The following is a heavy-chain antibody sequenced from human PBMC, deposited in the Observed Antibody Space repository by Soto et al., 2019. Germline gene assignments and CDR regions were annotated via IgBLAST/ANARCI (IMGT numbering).Heavy chain of an antibody. V-gene: IGHV3-30*18. J-gene: IGHJ4*02. CDR1: GFTFSSYG. CDR2: ISYDGSNK. CDR3: AKDPGSYCSGGSCYFDY. Sequence: QVQLVESGGGVVQPGRSLRLSCAASGFTFSSYGMHWVRQAPGKGLEWVAVISYDGSNKYYADSVKGRFTISRDNSKNTLYLQMNSLRAEDTAVYYCAKDPGSYCSGGSCYFDYWGQGTLVTVSS. D-gene: IGHD2-15*01.